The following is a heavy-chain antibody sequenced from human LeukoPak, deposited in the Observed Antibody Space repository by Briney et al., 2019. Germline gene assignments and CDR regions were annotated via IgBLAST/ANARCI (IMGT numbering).Heavy chain of an antibody. D-gene: IGHD6-13*01. Sequence: SETPSLTCTVSGGSIRSSRYYWGWIRQPPGKGLEWIGTIYYSGSTSYSPSLKSRVTISVDTSKNQFSLKLSSVTAADTAVYYCARLDIAAAGIDYWGQGTLVTVSS. V-gene: IGHV4-39*01. CDR2: IYYSGST. CDR3: ARLDIAAAGIDY. J-gene: IGHJ4*02. CDR1: GGSIRSSRYY.